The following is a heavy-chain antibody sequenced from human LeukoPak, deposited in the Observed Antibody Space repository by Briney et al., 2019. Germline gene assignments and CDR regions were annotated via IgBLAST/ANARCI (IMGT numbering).Heavy chain of an antibody. CDR2: IYYSGGT. CDR1: GGSISSYY. V-gene: IGHV4-59*01. Sequence: PSETLSLTCTVSGGSISSYYWSWIRQPPGKGLEWIGYIYYSGGTNYNPSLKSRVTIPVDTSKNQFSLKLSSVTAADTAVYYCARDASDFFDYWGQGTLVTVSS. CDR3: ARDASDFFDY. J-gene: IGHJ4*02.